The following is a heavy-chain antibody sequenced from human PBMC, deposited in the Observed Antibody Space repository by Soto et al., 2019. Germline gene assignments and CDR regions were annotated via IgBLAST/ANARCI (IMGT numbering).Heavy chain of an antibody. J-gene: IGHJ4*02. CDR2: IYYSGST. Sequence: SETLSLTCAVSGGSLSSSTWWRWVRQPPGKALEWLGEIYYSGSTKYNPSLNSRVSISADQSKNDFSLRLNSVTAADTAVYYCLKHGGEPSYHDFWGQGILVTVSS. V-gene: IGHV4-4*02. CDR3: LKHGGEPSYHDF. CDR1: GGSLSSSTW. D-gene: IGHD4-17*01.